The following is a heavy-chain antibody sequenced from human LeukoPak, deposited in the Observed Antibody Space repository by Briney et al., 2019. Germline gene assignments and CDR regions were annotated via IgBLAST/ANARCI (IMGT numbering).Heavy chain of an antibody. CDR3: GGSEDGYIDY. D-gene: IGHD5-24*01. CDR2: IKTDGTNT. V-gene: IGHV3-74*01. CDR1: GFTFTRHW. Sequence: GGSLRLSCAASGFTFTRHWMHWVRQAPGKGLEWVSRIKTDGTNTIYADFVEGRFTISRDNARNTLYLQMSSLRGGDTAVYYCGGSEDGYIDYWGQGTLVTVSS. J-gene: IGHJ4*02.